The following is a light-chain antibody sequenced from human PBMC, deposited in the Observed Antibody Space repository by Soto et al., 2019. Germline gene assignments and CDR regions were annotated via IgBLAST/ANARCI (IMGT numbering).Light chain of an antibody. CDR3: CSYTRGTVV. V-gene: IGLV2-14*03. CDR2: TAF. Sequence: QSALTQPASVSGSPGQSITISCTGTTTGVGSYHFGSWSQHHPGKAPKLLIYTAFDRPSGVSNRFSGYKSGHTASLTISGLQAEDQEHYYCCSYTRGTVVFAGGTKVTVL. CDR1: TTGVGSYHF. J-gene: IGLJ2*01.